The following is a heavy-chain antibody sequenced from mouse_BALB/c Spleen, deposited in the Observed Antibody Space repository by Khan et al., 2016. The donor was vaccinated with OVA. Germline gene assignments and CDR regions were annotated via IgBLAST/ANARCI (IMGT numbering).Heavy chain of an antibody. CDR3: ARDNYFAY. Sequence: VQLKQSGPGLVKPSQSLSLTCTVTGYSIPSDYAWNWIRQFPGNKLEWMGYITYSGSTAYNPSLKSRISITRATSKNQFFLQLNSVTPEDTATYYCARDNYFAYWGQGTLVTVSA. D-gene: IGHD1-3*01. V-gene: IGHV3-2*02. J-gene: IGHJ3*01. CDR1: GYSIPSDYA. CDR2: ITYSGST.